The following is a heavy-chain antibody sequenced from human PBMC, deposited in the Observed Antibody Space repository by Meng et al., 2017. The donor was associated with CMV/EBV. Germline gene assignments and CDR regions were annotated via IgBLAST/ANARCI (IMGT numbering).Heavy chain of an antibody. CDR3: AKVKYDSSEHAFDI. CDR1: GFTFSSYG. Sequence: GESLKISCAASGFTFSSYGMHWVRQAPGKGLEWVAFIRYDGSNKYYADSVKGRFTISRGNSKNTLYLQMNSLRAEDTAVYYCAKVKYDSSEHAFDIWGQGTMVTVSS. V-gene: IGHV3-30*02. CDR2: IRYDGSNK. J-gene: IGHJ3*02. D-gene: IGHD3-22*01.